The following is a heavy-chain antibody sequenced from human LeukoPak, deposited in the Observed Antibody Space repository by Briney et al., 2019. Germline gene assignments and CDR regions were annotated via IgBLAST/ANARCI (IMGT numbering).Heavy chain of an antibody. CDR1: GFIFSSYA. D-gene: IGHD3-3*01. Sequence: PGGSLRLSCSASGFIFSSYAMHWVRQAPGKGLEYVSGISFNGGNTYFADSLKGRFTISRDNAKNSLYLEMNSLRAEDTAVYYCAKTTYYDFRSDYPEYYFDYWGQGTLVTVSS. CDR2: ISFNGGNT. V-gene: IGHV3-64*04. CDR3: AKTTYYDFRSDYPEYYFDY. J-gene: IGHJ4*02.